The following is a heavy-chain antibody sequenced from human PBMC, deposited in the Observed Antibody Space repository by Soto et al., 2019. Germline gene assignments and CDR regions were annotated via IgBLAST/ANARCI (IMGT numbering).Heavy chain of an antibody. Sequence: QVQLQESGPGLVKPSQTLSLTCTVSGGSISSGGYHWSWIRQHPGKGLEWIGYIYYSGSTYYNPSLQRXXTISVDTSKNQFSLKLSSVTAADTAVYYCARGVQHWGQGTLVTVSS. J-gene: IGHJ1*01. CDR1: GGSISSGGYH. CDR3: ARGVQH. V-gene: IGHV4-31*03. CDR2: IYYSGST.